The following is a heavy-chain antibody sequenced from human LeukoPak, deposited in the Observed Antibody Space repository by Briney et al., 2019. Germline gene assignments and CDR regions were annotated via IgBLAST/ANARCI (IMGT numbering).Heavy chain of an antibody. J-gene: IGHJ5*02. CDR3: ARAPDTHNWFDP. D-gene: IGHD2-2*02. Sequence: SETLSLTCAVSGGSFSSYDWSWIRQPPGKGLEWIGEINHSGSTNYNPSLKKRGITSVATYKNQFSLKLISVPAADPAVYNCARAPDTHNWFDPWGQGTLVTVSS. CDR2: INHSGST. V-gene: IGHV4-34*01. CDR1: GGSFSSYD.